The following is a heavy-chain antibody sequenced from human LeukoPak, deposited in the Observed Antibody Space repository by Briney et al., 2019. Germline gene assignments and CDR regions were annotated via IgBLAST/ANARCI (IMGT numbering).Heavy chain of an antibody. CDR1: GFTFDDYT. V-gene: IGHV3-43*01. CDR3: AKVAYSSGWFPIDY. J-gene: IGHJ4*02. D-gene: IGHD6-19*01. CDR2: ISWDGGST. Sequence: AGGSLRLSCAASGFTFDDYTMHWVRQAPGKGLEWVSLISWDGGSTYYADSVKGRFTISRDNSKNSLYLQMNSLRTEDTALYYCAKVAYSSGWFPIDYWGQGTLVTVSS.